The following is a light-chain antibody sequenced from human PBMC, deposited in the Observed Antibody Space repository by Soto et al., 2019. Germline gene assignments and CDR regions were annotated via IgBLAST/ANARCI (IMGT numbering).Light chain of an antibody. J-gene: IGKJ1*01. Sequence: EIVFTQSPGTLSLSPGERATRSFRASQSFNSIYLSWYQQKPGQSPRPLIYGASSRATGIPDRFSGSGSGTDFPLTISRLEPEDFAVYYRHQYDSWTFGQGTKVDI. V-gene: IGKV3-20*01. CDR1: QSFNSIY. CDR3: HQYDSWT. CDR2: GAS.